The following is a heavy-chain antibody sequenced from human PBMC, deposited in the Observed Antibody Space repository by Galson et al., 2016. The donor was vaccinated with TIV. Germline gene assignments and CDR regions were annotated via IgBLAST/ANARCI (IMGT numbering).Heavy chain of an antibody. CDR1: GISVAGTA. CDR3: IKDILSGGSDV. CDR2: IDWNGSGR. J-gene: IGHJ6*02. D-gene: IGHD4-23*01. V-gene: IGHV3-9*01. Sequence: SLRLSCAASGISVAGTATHWVRQLPGKGLEWVAGIDWNGSGRDYADSVRGRFTISRDIAKNSLFLQMSSVTAEDTALYYCIKDILSGGSDVWGQGTTVIVSS.